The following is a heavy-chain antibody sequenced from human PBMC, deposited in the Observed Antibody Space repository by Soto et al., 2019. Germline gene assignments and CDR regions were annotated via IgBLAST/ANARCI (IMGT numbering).Heavy chain of an antibody. CDR1: GGSISSYY. Sequence: QVQLQESGPGLVKPSETLSLTCTVSGGSISSYYWSWIRQPPGKGLEWIGYIYYSGSTNYNPSLTRRVTISVDTFKNQFSLKLSSVTAADTAVYYCAAHYGSGRPFDYWGQGTLVTVSS. D-gene: IGHD3-10*01. V-gene: IGHV4-59*01. CDR2: IYYSGST. J-gene: IGHJ4*02. CDR3: AAHYGSGRPFDY.